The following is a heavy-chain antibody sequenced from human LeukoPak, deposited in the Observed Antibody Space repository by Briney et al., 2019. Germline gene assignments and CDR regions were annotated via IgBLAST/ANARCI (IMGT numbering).Heavy chain of an antibody. V-gene: IGHV3-74*01. CDR2: INGDGSPT. CDR3: ARGPQRGAAANYYGMDV. CDR1: GFTLRSYW. J-gene: IGHJ6*02. D-gene: IGHD2-2*01. Sequence: GGSLRLSCAVSGFTLRSYWMHWVRQAPGKGLVWVSRINGDGSPTTYGDSAKGRFTISRDNAKSTLYLQMNSLRAEDTAVYYCARGPQRGAAANYYGMDVWGQGTTVTVSS.